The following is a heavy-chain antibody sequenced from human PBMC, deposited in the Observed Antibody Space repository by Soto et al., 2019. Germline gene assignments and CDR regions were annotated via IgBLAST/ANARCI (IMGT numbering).Heavy chain of an antibody. V-gene: IGHV1-18*01. J-gene: IGHJ4*02. CDR1: GYTFTSYG. CDR3: ARDGDYGFWSGYYYYFDY. Sequence: ASVKVSCKASGYTFTSYGISWVRQAPGQGLEWMGWISAYNGNTNYAQKLQGRVTMTTDTSTSTAYMELRSLRSDDTAVYYCARDGDYGFWSGYYYYFDYWGQGTLVTVSS. D-gene: IGHD3-3*01. CDR2: ISAYNGNT.